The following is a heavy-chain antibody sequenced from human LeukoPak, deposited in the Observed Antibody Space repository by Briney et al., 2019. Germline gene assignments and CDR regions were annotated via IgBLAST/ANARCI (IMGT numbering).Heavy chain of an antibody. CDR2: TYYRSKWYN. CDR1: GDSVSSNSAA. CDR3: AREIKRGSSWLPYYYYGMDV. Sequence: SQTLSLTCAISGDSVSSNSAAWNWIRQSPSRGLEWLGRTYYRSKWYNDYAVSVKSRITINPDTSKNQFSLQLNSVTPEDTAVYYCAREIKRGSSWLPYYYYGMDVWGQGTTVTVSS. D-gene: IGHD6-13*01. V-gene: IGHV6-1*01. J-gene: IGHJ6*02.